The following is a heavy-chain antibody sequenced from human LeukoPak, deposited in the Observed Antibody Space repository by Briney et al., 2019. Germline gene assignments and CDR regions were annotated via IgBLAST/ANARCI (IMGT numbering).Heavy chain of an antibody. J-gene: IGHJ6*02. D-gene: IGHD2/OR15-2a*01. CDR1: GFTFSNYD. CDR2: IGTAGDP. Sequence: GGSLRLSCAASGFTFSNYDMHWVRQATGKGLEWVSAIGTAGDPYYPGSVKGRFTISRENAKNSLYLQMNGLRAGDTAVYYCARGLSRVIPYGMDVWGQGTTVTVSS. V-gene: IGHV3-13*04. CDR3: ARGLSRVIPYGMDV.